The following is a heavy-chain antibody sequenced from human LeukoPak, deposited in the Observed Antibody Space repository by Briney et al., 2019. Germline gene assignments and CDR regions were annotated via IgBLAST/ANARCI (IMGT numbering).Heavy chain of an antibody. V-gene: IGHV4-59*01. Sequence: SETLSLNCTVSGGSISNYYWNWIRQPPGKGLEWIGYLHYTGSTTYNPSLKSRVTISVDMSKNQFSLNLSSVTAADTAVYYCARGSRTIFGSIYFASWGKGILVTVSS. CDR2: LHYTGST. J-gene: IGHJ4*02. D-gene: IGHD3-3*01. CDR3: ARGSRTIFGSIYFAS. CDR1: GGSISNYY.